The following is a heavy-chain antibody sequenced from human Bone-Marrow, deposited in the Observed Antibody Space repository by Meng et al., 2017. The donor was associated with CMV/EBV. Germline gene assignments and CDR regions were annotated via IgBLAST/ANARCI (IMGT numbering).Heavy chain of an antibody. CDR2: IYTSGST. CDR3: ASELGGGDYAY. Sequence: QLTHACQGLVKHPETLVLTCTVSGGSISSYYWSWIRQPAGKGLEWIGRIYTSGSTHYNPSLKSRVTMSVDTSKNQFSLKLSSVTAADTAVYYCASELGGGDYAYWGQGTLVTVSS. CDR1: GGSISSYY. V-gene: IGHV4-4*07. D-gene: IGHD4-17*01. J-gene: IGHJ4*02.